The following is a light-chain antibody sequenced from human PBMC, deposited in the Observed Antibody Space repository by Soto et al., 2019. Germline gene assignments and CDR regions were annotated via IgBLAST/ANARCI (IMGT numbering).Light chain of an antibody. CDR1: QSVSSN. CDR3: HQYNNWPPWT. J-gene: IGKJ1*01. Sequence: DIVLTQSPGTLSLSPGERAILSCRASQSVSSNLAWYQQKPGQAPRLLIYGASTRATGIPARFSGSGSGTEFTLTISSLQSEDYAVYYCHQYNNWPPWTFGQGTKV. V-gene: IGKV3-15*01. CDR2: GAS.